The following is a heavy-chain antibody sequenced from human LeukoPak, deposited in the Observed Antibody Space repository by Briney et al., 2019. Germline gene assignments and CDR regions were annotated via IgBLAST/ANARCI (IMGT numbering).Heavy chain of an antibody. CDR3: ARRFYYDSSGYYWDY. J-gene: IGHJ4*02. D-gene: IGHD3-22*01. Sequence: GESLKISCQGSGYSFTSYWIDWVRQMPGKGLEWMGVIYPGDSDTRHSPSFQGQVTISADKSISTAYLQWSSLKASDTAMYYCARRFYYDSSGYYWDYWGRGTLVTVSS. CDR1: GYSFTSYW. V-gene: IGHV5-51*01. CDR2: IYPGDSDT.